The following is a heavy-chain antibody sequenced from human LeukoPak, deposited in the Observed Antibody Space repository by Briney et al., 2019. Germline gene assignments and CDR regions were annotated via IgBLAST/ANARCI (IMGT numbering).Heavy chain of an antibody. V-gene: IGHV3-66*04. CDR3: ARHSSSWILDY. D-gene: IGHD6-13*01. J-gene: IGHJ4*02. CDR1: GFTVSSHY. CDR2: IYSGGST. Sequence: GGSLRLSCAASGFTVSSHYMSWVRQAPGKGLEWVSVIYSGGSTYYADSVKGRFTISRDNSKNTLYLQMNSLRAEDTAVYYCARHSSSWILDYWGQGTLVTVSS.